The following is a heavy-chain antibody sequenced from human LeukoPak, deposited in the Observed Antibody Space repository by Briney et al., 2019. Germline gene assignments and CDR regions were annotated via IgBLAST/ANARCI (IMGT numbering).Heavy chain of an antibody. CDR2: IYTSGST. V-gene: IGHV4-61*02. J-gene: IGHJ3*02. Sequence: TSETLSLTCTVSGGSISSGSYYWSWIRQPAGKGLEWIGRIYTSGSTNYNPSLKSRVTISIDTSKNQFSLELSSVTAADTAVYYCARWGVIPAVIDAFDIWGQGTTVTVSS. CDR3: ARWGVIPAVIDAFDI. CDR1: GGSISSGSYY. D-gene: IGHD2-2*01.